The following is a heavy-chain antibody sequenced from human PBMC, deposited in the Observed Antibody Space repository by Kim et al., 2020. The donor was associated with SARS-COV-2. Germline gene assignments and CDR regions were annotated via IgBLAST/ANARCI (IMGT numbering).Heavy chain of an antibody. CDR3: ARDIVVVTGGAAFDI. J-gene: IGHJ3*02. Sequence: QKFQGRVTITADESTSTAYMELSSLRSEDTAVYYCARDIVVVTGGAAFDIWGQGTMVTVSS. D-gene: IGHD2-15*01. V-gene: IGHV1-69*01.